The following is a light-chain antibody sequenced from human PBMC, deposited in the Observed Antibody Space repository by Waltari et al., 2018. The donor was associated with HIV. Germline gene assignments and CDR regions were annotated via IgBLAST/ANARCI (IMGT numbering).Light chain of an antibody. Sequence: EIVMTQSPATLSVSPGERATLSCRASQRVSSNLAWYQQNPGQAPRLLIYGASTRATAIPARFSGSGSGTEFTLTISGLQSEDFAVYYCQQYSNWPPYTFGQGTKLDLK. CDR1: QRVSSN. V-gene: IGKV3-15*01. J-gene: IGKJ2*01. CDR3: QQYSNWPPYT. CDR2: GAS.